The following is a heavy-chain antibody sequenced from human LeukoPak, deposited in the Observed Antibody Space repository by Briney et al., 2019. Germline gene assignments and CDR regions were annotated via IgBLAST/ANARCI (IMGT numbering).Heavy chain of an antibody. D-gene: IGHD5-18*01. CDR3: ASVYSYGWFDY. CDR2: ISGSGGST. J-gene: IGHJ5*01. Sequence: GGSLRLSCAASGFTFSIYAMSWVRQAPGKGLEWVSGISGSGGSTYYADSVKGRFTISRDNSKNTLYLHMNSLRAEDTAVYYCASVYSYGWFDYWGQGTLVTVSS. CDR1: GFTFSIYA. V-gene: IGHV3-23*01.